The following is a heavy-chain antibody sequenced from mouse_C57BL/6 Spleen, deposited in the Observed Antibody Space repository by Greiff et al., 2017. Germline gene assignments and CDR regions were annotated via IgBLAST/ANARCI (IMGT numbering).Heavy chain of an antibody. Sequence: VQLQQSGPELVKPGASVKIPCKASGYTFNDYNMDWVKQSHGKSLEWIGDINPNNGGTIYNQKFTGKATVTVDKSTSTAYMELRSLTSEDTEVDDCARDSSGYNFDYWGQGTTRTVSS. CDR3: ARDSSGYNFDY. CDR2: INPNNGGT. CDR1: GYTFNDYN. V-gene: IGHV1-18*01. J-gene: IGHJ2*01. D-gene: IGHD3-2*02.